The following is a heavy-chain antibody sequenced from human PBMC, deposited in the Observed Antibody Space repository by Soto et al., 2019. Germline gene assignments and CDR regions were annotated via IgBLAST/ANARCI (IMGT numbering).Heavy chain of an antibody. CDR3: ARDWSGYDQGD. CDR1: EFTFSSYT. J-gene: IGHJ4*02. Sequence: EVELVESGGGLVKPGGSLRLSCGASEFTFSSYTMIWVRQAPGKGLEWVSSISSNSRDIYYADSVKGRFTISRDNAKNSLYLQMSSLRVDDTALYYCARDWSGYDQGDWGQGTLVTVS. CDR2: ISSNSRDI. V-gene: IGHV3-21*02. D-gene: IGHD5-12*01.